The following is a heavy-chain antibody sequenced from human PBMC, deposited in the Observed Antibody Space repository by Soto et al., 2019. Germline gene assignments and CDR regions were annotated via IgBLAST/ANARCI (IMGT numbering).Heavy chain of an antibody. CDR3: ARGLKNYYESSGWYYYYGMDV. D-gene: IGHD3-22*01. V-gene: IGHV4-34*01. J-gene: IGHJ6*02. CDR2: INHSGST. CDR1: GGSFSGYY. Sequence: QVQLQQWGAGLLKPSETLSLTCAVYGGSFSGYYWSWIRQPPGKGLEWIGEINHSGSTNYNPSLKSRVTISVDTSKNQFSLKLSSVTAADTAVYYCARGLKNYYESSGWYYYYGMDVWGQGTTVTVSS.